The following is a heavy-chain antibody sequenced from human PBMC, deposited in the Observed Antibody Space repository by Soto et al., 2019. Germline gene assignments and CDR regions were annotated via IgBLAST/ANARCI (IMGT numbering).Heavy chain of an antibody. CDR3: ARLGHGEMATILDY. CDR2: IYHSGST. J-gene: IGHJ4*02. CDR1: GGSISSGGYS. D-gene: IGHD5-12*01. V-gene: IGHV4-30-2*01. Sequence: PSETLSLTCAVSGGSISSGGYSWSWIRQPPGKGLEWIGYIYHSGSTYYNPSLKSRVTISVDRSKNQFSLKLSSVTAADTAVYYCARLGHGEMATILDYWGQGTLVTVSS.